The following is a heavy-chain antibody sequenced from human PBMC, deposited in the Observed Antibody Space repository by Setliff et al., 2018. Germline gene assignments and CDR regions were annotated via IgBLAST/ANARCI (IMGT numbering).Heavy chain of an antibody. D-gene: IGHD6-19*01. J-gene: IGHJ4*02. CDR2: IYYSGST. Sequence: SETLSLTCAVSGYSISSGYYWGWIRQPPGKGLEWIGSIYYSGSTYYNPSLKSRVTISVDTSKNQFSLNLRAMTAADTAVYYCAREGGGSGWTPDSWGQGTLVTVSS. CDR3: AREGGGSGWTPDS. CDR1: GYSISSGYY. V-gene: IGHV4-38-2*02.